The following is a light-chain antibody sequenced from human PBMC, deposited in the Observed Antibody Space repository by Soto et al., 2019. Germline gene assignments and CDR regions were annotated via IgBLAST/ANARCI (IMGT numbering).Light chain of an antibody. CDR3: QQYNKWPLT. CDR1: QSVSNN. CDR2: DAS. Sequence: EIMLTQSPVTLSVSPGERATLCCRASQSVSNNLAWYQQKPGQPPRLLIYDASTRATGIPARFSGSGSGTEFTLTISSLLSEDSATYYCQQYNKWPLTFGGGTKVEIK. J-gene: IGKJ4*01. V-gene: IGKV3-15*01.